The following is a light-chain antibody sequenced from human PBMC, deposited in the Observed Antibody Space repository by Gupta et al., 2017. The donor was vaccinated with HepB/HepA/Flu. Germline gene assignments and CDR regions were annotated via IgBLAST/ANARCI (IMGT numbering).Light chain of an antibody. CDR1: RSISSN. Sequence: EVVMTQSPATLSVSPGERATLSCRASRSISSNLAWYQQKPGQAPRLLMYGASTGAAGIPARFSGGWSGTEFTHTITSPQSEDSAVYYCQQYNYWPLTFGGGTKVEIK. CDR3: QQYNYWPLT. V-gene: IGKV3-15*01. J-gene: IGKJ4*01. CDR2: GAS.